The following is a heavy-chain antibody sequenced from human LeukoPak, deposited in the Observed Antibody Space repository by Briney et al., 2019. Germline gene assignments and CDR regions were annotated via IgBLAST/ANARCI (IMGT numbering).Heavy chain of an antibody. CDR2: IYYSGST. CDR3: ARGNYYDPTTYYRAFDI. D-gene: IGHD3-22*01. Sequence: SETLSHTCTVSGGSISSYYWSWIRQPPGKGLEWIGYIYYSGSTNYNPSLKSRVSMSVGTSKIQFSLKLSSVTAADTAVYYCARGNYYDPTTYYRAFDIWGQGTMVTVSS. CDR1: GGSISSYY. V-gene: IGHV4-59*01. J-gene: IGHJ3*02.